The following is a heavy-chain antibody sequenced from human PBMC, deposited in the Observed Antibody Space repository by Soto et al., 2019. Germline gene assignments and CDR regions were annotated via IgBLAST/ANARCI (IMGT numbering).Heavy chain of an antibody. J-gene: IGHJ4*02. V-gene: IGHV5-10-1*01. Sequence: GESLKISCKGSGCNFPDYWIIWVRQLPGQALEWMGRIDPSDSYTNYSPSFRGHVTISADKSITTAYLQWSSLKASDTAMYYCARHRGITPTTAPFLDFWGQGTLVTVSS. D-gene: IGHD1-20*01. CDR2: IDPSDSYT. CDR1: GCNFPDYW. CDR3: ARHRGITPTTAPFLDF.